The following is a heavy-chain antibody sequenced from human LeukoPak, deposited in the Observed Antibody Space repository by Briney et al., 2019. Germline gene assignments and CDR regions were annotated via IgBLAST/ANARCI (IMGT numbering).Heavy chain of an antibody. Sequence: ASVKVSCKASGYTFTSYYMHWVRQAPGQGLAWMGIINPSGCSTSYAQKFKGRVTMTRDTSTSTVYMELSSLRSEATAVYYCARATDYGGNVGAFDIWGQGTMVTVSS. J-gene: IGHJ3*02. CDR1: GYTFTSYY. CDR3: ARATDYGGNVGAFDI. D-gene: IGHD4-17*01. V-gene: IGHV1-46*01. CDR2: INPSGCST.